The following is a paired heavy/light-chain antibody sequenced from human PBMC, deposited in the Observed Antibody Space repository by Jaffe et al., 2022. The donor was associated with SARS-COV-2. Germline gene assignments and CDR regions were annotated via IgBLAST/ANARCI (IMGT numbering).Heavy chain of an antibody. Sequence: QLQLQESGPRLAKPSETLSLTCTVSGGSISSSSYYWAWVRQPPGEGLEWIGSMYYTGSTYYNPSLKSRVTISGDTSKNQFSLRLSSVTAADTAVYYCAGAPSRGTQHLSPLDYWGQGTLVTVSS. CDR2: MYYTGST. CDR1: GGSISSSSYY. J-gene: IGHJ4*02. CDR3: AGAPSRGTQHLSPLDY. V-gene: IGHV4-39*01. D-gene: IGHD3-10*01.
Light chain of an antibody. CDR3: QQSENWPPLYT. CDR2: SAS. CDR1: QSVGTS. V-gene: IGKV3-15*01. J-gene: IGKJ2*01. Sequence: EIEMTQSPATLSVSPGERATVSCRASQSVGTSLAWYQQKPGQAPRLLIYSASTRFTGIPARFSGSGSGTEFTLTISSVQSEDFAVYYCQQSENWPPLYTFGPGTKLEIK.